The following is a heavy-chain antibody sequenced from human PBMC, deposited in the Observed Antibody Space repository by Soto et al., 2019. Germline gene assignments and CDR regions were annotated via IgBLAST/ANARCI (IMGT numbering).Heavy chain of an antibody. CDR3: ARETPHERYFHYYYGMDV. J-gene: IGHJ6*02. V-gene: IGHV3-30-3*01. Sequence: LRLSCKASGFTFNSYAMHWVRQAPGKGLEWVAVMSSDGTNKYYTDSVKGRFTISRDNSKNTLFLRMNSLRAQDTAVYYCARETPHERYFHYYYGMDVWGQGTTVTVSS. CDR2: MSSDGTNK. CDR1: GFTFNSYA. D-gene: IGHD1-1*01.